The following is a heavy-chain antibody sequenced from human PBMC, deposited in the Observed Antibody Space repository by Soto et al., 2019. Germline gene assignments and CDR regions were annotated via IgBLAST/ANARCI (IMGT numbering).Heavy chain of an antibody. D-gene: IGHD6-6*01. V-gene: IGHV3-21*01. J-gene: IGHJ4*02. Sequence: GGSLRLSCAASGFTFSSYSMNWVRQAPGKGLEWVSSISSSSSYIYYADSVKGRFTISRDNAKNSLYLQMNSLRAEDTAVYYCARDYWLAARPDPFDYWGQGTLVTVSS. CDR2: ISSSSSYI. CDR3: ARDYWLAARPDPFDY. CDR1: GFTFSSYS.